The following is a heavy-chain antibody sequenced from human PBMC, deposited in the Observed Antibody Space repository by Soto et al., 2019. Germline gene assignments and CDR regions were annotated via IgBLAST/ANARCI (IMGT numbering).Heavy chain of an antibody. J-gene: IGHJ4*02. D-gene: IGHD3-3*01. CDR2: IYYSGST. Sequence: SETLSLTCTVSGDSMSSRNYHWGWIRQPPGKGLEWIGSIYYSGSTYYNPSLKSRVTISIDTSKNQFSLKLTSVTAADTSVYYCARIGWVAVFGVARHFEYWGLGVLVTVSS. CDR3: ARIGWVAVFGVARHFEY. V-gene: IGHV4-39*01. CDR1: GDSMSSRNYH.